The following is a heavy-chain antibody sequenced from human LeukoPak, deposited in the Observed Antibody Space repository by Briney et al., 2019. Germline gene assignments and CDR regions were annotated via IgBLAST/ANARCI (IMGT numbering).Heavy chain of an antibody. CDR3: ARETLYYYGSGSRNTAWGFDP. V-gene: IGHV6-1*01. Sequence: SQTLSLTCAISGDRVSSNSAAWNWIRQSPSRGLEWLGRTYYRSKWYNDYAVSVKSRITINPDTSKNQFSLQLNSVTPEDTAVYYCARETLYYYGSGSRNTAWGFDPWGQGTLVTVSS. CDR2: TYYRSKWYN. J-gene: IGHJ5*02. CDR1: GDRVSSNSAA. D-gene: IGHD3-10*01.